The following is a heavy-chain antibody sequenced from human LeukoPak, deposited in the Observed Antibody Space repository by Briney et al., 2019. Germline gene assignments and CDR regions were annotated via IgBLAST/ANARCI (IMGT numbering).Heavy chain of an antibody. Sequence: SVKVSCKASGGTFSSYAISWVRQAPGQGLEWMGGIIPIFGTANYAQKFQGRVTITADESTSAAYMELSSLRSEDTVVYYCARDTSGSYYWFDPWGQGTLVTVSS. J-gene: IGHJ5*02. CDR2: IIPIFGTA. V-gene: IGHV1-69*01. D-gene: IGHD1-26*01. CDR1: GGTFSSYA. CDR3: ARDTSGSYYWFDP.